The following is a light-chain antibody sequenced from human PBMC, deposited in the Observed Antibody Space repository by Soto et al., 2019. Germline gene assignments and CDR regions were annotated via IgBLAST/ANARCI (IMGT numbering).Light chain of an antibody. CDR2: GAS. CDR1: QSVSSSY. J-gene: IGKJ4*01. Sequence: EIVLTQSPGTLSLSPGERATLSCRASQSVSSSYLAWYQQKPGQAPRLLIYGASSRATCIPDRFSGSGSGTDFTLTISRLEPEDFAVYYCQQYGSPVTFGGGTKVEIK. CDR3: QQYGSPVT. V-gene: IGKV3-20*01.